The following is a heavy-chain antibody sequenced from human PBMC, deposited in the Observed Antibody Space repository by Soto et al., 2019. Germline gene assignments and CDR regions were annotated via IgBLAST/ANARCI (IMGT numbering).Heavy chain of an antibody. D-gene: IGHD6-19*01. CDR1: GGSISNSGYY. V-gene: IGHV4-39*01. J-gene: IGHJ4*02. CDR2: VYYSGST. CDR3: ARQEDSSTYYRAFCFDY. Sequence: PSATLSLTCTVSGGSISNSGYYWGWIRQSPGKGLEWIGSVYYSGSTYYSPSLKSRVTISVDTSKNQFSLNLTSVTAADTAVYFCARQEDSSTYYRAFCFDYWGQGTLVTVAS.